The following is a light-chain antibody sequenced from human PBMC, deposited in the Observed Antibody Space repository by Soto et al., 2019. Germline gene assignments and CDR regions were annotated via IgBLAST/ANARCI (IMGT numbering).Light chain of an antibody. CDR1: SSNIGSNF. CDR2: SNN. Sequence: QSVLTQPPSASGTPGQRVTISCSGSSSNIGSNFVYWYQQFPGTAPKLLIYSNNQRPSGVPDRFSGSKSGTSASLAISGLRSEDEADYYCAANDDSLSGVVFGGGTKVTVL. V-gene: IGLV1-47*02. CDR3: AANDDSLSGVV. J-gene: IGLJ2*01.